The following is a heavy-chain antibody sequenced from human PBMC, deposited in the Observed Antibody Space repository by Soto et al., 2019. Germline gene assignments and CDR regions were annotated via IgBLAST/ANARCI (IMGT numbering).Heavy chain of an antibody. J-gene: IGHJ4*02. D-gene: IGHD3-3*01. CDR1: GFSFGSYA. CDR2: ISGSDGKT. CDR3: ARWSYLDY. V-gene: IGHV3-23*01. Sequence: ESGGGLVQPGGSLRLSCAASGFSFGSYALSWVRQAPGKGLEWVSTISGSDGKTFYADSVKGRFSISRDTSQSTLYLQMNSLRADDTAIYYCARWSYLDYWGQGTRVTVSS.